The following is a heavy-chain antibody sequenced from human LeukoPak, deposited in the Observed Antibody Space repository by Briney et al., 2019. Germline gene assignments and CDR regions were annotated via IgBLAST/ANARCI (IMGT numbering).Heavy chain of an antibody. CDR3: ARGAWFGDPRDYYMDV. Sequence: GASVKVSCKASGYTFTSYYMHWVRQAPGQGLEWMGIINPSGGSTSYAQKFQGRVTMTRDTSISTAYMELSGLRSDDTAVYYCARGAWFGDPRDYYMDVWGKGTTVTVSS. V-gene: IGHV1-46*01. J-gene: IGHJ6*03. CDR1: GYTFTSYY. CDR2: INPSGGST. D-gene: IGHD3-10*01.